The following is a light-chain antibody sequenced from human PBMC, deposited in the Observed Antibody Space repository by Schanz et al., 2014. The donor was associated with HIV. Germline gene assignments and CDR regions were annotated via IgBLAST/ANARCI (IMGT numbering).Light chain of an antibody. CDR2: GAS. Sequence: EIVMTQSPATLSLSPGERATLSCRASQTVNPYSLAWYQQKRGQAPRLLVYGASTRATGIPGRFSGSWSGTEFTLTISSLQSEDFGVYYCQQYNNWPLTFGGGTKVEIK. CDR1: QTVNPY. J-gene: IGKJ4*01. CDR3: QQYNNWPLT. V-gene: IGKV3-15*01.